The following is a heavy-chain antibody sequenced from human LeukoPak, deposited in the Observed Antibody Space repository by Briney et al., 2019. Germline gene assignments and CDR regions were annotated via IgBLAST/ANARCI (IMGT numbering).Heavy chain of an antibody. CDR3: ARDLGELERPAFDY. CDR2: FDPEDGET. J-gene: IGHJ4*02. V-gene: IGHV1-24*01. CDR1: GYTLTELS. Sequence: ASVKVSCKVSGYTLTELSMHWVRQAPGKGLEWMGGFDPEDGETIYAQKFQGRVTMTRDTSTSTVYMELSSLRSEDTAVYYCARDLGELERPAFDYWGQGTLVTVSS. D-gene: IGHD1-1*01.